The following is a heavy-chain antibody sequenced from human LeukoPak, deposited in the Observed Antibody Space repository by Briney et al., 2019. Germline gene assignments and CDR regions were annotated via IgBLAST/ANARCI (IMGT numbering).Heavy chain of an antibody. CDR3: ARESSEPVLRFLEWLPGVNNWFDP. Sequence: GASVKVSCKASGYTFSGYYIHWVRQAPGQGLEWMGWINPNSGGTNYAQKFQGRVTMTRDTSISTAYMELSRLRSDDTAVYYCARESSEPVLRFLEWLPGVNNWFDPWGQGTLVTVSS. CDR1: GYTFSGYY. CDR2: INPNSGGT. J-gene: IGHJ5*02. D-gene: IGHD3-3*01. V-gene: IGHV1-2*02.